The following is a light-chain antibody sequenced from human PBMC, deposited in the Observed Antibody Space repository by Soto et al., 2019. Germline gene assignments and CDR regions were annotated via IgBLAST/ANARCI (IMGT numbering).Light chain of an antibody. CDR3: QQYGPSPVT. CDR2: GAS. V-gene: IGKV3-20*01. J-gene: IGKJ1*01. CDR1: QGVSKY. Sequence: EIVLTQSPGTLSLSPGERATLSCRASQGVSKYLAWYQQKPGQSPRLLIYGASSRATGIPDRFSGSGSGTDFTLTISSLEPEDFAVYYCQQYGPSPVTFGQGTKVDIK.